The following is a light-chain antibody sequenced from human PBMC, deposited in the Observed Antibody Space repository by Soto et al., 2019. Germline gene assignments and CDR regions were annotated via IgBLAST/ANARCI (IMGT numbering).Light chain of an antibody. V-gene: IGKV1-39*01. Sequence: DIQLTQSPSSLSASVGDRVTITCRVSQGISSYLNWYQQKPGKAPNLLIVAASSLQSGVPSRFSGSGFGTDFTLTISSLQPEDFATYYCQQSYNTPITFGQGTRLEVK. J-gene: IGKJ5*01. CDR1: QGISSY. CDR3: QQSYNTPIT. CDR2: AAS.